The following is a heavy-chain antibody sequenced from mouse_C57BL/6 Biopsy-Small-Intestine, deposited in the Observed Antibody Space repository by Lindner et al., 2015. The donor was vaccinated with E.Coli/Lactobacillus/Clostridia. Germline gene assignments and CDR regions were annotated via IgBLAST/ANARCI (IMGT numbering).Heavy chain of an antibody. D-gene: IGHD6-1*01. CDR3: APLFVY. Sequence: VQLQESGAELVKPGASVKLSCAASGFNIKDYYIRWVKQRTEQGLEWIGRIDPEDGETECAPKFQGKVIITADTSSNTAYLQLSSLTSEDTAVYYCAPLFVYWGQGTLVTVSA. CDR1: GFNIKDYY. V-gene: IGHV14-2*01. CDR2: IDPEDGET. J-gene: IGHJ3*01.